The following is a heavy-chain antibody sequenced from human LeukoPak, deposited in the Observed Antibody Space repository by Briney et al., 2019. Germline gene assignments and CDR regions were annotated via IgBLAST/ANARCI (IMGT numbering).Heavy chain of an antibody. CDR3: ARKGRYCSSTSCPWHV. CDR1: GGSFSGYY. J-gene: IGHJ6*02. Sequence: SETLSLTCAVYGGSFSGYYWSWIRQPPGKGLEWIGEINHSGSTNYNPSLKSRVTISVDTSKNQFSLKLSSVTAADTAVHYCARKGRYCSSTSCPWHVWGQGTTVTVSS. V-gene: IGHV4-34*01. CDR2: INHSGST. D-gene: IGHD2-2*01.